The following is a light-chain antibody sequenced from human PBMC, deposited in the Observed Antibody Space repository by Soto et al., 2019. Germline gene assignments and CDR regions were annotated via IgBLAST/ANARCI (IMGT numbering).Light chain of an antibody. CDR3: QQSFSTPT. V-gene: IGKV1-39*01. Sequence: TQSPGTLSLSPGERATVSCRASQDISSYLGWYQQKPGKAPELLIYSASNLQSGVPSRFSGSGSGTDFTLTISGLQSEDFATYYCQQSFSTPTFGQGTRLEIK. CDR1: QDISSY. CDR2: SAS. J-gene: IGKJ5*01.